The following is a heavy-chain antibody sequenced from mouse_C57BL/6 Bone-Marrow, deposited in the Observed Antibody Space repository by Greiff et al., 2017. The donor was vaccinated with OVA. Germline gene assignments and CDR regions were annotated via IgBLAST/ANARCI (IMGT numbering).Heavy chain of an antibody. CDR1: GYTFTDYE. CDR3: TRGYRNYYAMEY. D-gene: IGHD2-5*01. Sequence: QVQLQQSGAELVRPGASVTLSCKASGYTFTDYEMHWVKQTPVHGLEWIGAIDPETGGTAYNQKFKGKAILTADNSSSTAYMELRSLPSEDSAVYYGTRGYRNYYAMEYWGQGTSVTASS. CDR2: IDPETGGT. J-gene: IGHJ4*01. V-gene: IGHV1-15*01.